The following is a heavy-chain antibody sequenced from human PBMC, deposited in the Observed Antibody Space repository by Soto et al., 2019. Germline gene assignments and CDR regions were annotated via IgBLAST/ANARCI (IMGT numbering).Heavy chain of an antibody. V-gene: IGHV4-39*01. CDR3: ARQPDYFVYCSGSPYGIAV. CDR2: IYYSGST. Sequence: SETLSLTSTVSVGSSSSTRYYWGFIRLPPRNGLEWIWSIYYSGSTYYNPSLKSRVTISVDTSKNQFSLKLSSVTAADTAVYYCARQPDYFVYCSGSPYGIAVCLQGTTLT. D-gene: IGHD2-15*01. CDR1: VGSSSSTRYY. J-gene: IGHJ6*02.